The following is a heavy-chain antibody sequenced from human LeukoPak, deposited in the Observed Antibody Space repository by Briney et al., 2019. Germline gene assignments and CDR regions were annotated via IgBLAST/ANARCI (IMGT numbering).Heavy chain of an antibody. CDR3: ARDSHSSGYYSWVDY. J-gene: IGHJ4*02. Sequence: PGGSLRLSCAASGFTFSSYAMHWVRQAPGKGLEWVAVISYDGSNKYYADSVKGRFTISRDNSKNTLYLQMNSLRAEDTAVYYCARDSHSSGYYSWVDYWGQGTLVTVSS. CDR1: GFTFSSYA. V-gene: IGHV3-30*04. CDR2: ISYDGSNK. D-gene: IGHD3-22*01.